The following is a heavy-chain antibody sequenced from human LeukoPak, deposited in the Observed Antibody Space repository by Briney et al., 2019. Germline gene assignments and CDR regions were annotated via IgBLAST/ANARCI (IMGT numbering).Heavy chain of an antibody. CDR2: ISSSSSYI. J-gene: IGHJ4*02. CDR3: ARDPRIYCSGGSCSRGIDY. V-gene: IGHV3-21*01. D-gene: IGHD2-15*01. CDR1: GFNFRAYW. Sequence: GGSLRLSCTTSGFNFRAYWMGWVRQAPGKGLEWVSSISSSSSYIYYADSVKGRFTISRDNAKNSLYLQMNSLRAEDTAVYYCARDPRIYCSGGSCSRGIDYWGQGTLVTVSS.